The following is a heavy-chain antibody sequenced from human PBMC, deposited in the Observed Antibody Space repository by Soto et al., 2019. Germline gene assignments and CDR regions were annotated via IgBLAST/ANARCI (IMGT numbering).Heavy chain of an antibody. CDR2: INAGNGNT. Sequence: QVHLVQSGAEVKKPGASVKVYCEASGYTFSNYGIHWVRQAPGQRLEWMGWINAGNGNTKYSEKFRGRVTMTRDTSASTAYMELSSLRSEDTAVYFCARSGYSSGWYHWYFDFWGRGTLVTVSS. D-gene: IGHD6-19*01. V-gene: IGHV1-3*01. J-gene: IGHJ2*01. CDR3: ARSGYSSGWYHWYFDF. CDR1: GYTFSNYG.